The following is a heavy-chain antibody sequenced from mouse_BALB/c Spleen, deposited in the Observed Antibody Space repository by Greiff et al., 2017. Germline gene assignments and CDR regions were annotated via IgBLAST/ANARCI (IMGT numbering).Heavy chain of an antibody. CDR2: ISDGGSYT. CDR3: ARDHYGNRGFAY. D-gene: IGHD1-1*01. Sequence: EVQVVESGGGLVKPGGSLKLSCAASGFTFSDYYMYWVRQTPEKRLEWVATISDGGSYTYYPDSVKGRFTISRDNAKNNLYLQMSSLKSEDTAMYYCARDHYGNRGFAYWGQGTLVTVSA. CDR1: GFTFSDYY. V-gene: IGHV5-4*02. J-gene: IGHJ3*01.